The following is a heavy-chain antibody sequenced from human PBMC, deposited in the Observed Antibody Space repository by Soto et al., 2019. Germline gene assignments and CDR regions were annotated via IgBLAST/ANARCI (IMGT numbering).Heavy chain of an antibody. V-gene: IGHV4-30-4*01. CDR1: GDSISTVDYF. Sequence: SETLSLTCSVSGDSISTVDYFWAWIRQPPGQALEYIGYIYKSTTTYYNPSFESRVAISLDTSKSQFSLTVTSVTAADTAVYFCARGRYCLTGRCFPNWFDSWGQGTLVTVSS. CDR2: IYKSTTT. J-gene: IGHJ5*01. D-gene: IGHD2-15*01. CDR3: ARGRYCLTGRCFPNWFDS.